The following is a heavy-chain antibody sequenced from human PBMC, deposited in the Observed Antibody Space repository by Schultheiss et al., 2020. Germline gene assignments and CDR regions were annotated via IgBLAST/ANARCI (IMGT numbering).Heavy chain of an antibody. J-gene: IGHJ5*02. CDR3: ARLGSYYFDP. V-gene: IGHV4-61*02. CDR2: IYTSGST. CDR1: GGSISSGSYY. D-gene: IGHD1-26*01. Sequence: SQTLSLTCTVSGGSISSGSYYWSWIRQPAEKGLEWIGRIYTSGSTNYNPSLKSRVTISVDTSKNQFSLKLSSVTAADTAVYYCARLGSYYFDPWGQGTLVTVSS.